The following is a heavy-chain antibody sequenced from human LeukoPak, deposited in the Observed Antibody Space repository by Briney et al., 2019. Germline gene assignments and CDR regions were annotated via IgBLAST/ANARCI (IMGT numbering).Heavy chain of an antibody. V-gene: IGHV4-39*01. CDR2: IYYSGST. CDR1: GGSISSSIYS. CDR3: ARHTDCSTTSCYISP. J-gene: IGHJ5*02. Sequence: SETLSLTCTVSGGSISSSIYSWGWIRQPPGKGLEWIGSIYYSGSTYYNPTLKSRVTVSVDTSKNQFSLKLSSVTAADTAVYYCARHTDCSTTSCYISPWGQGTLVTVSS. D-gene: IGHD2-2*02.